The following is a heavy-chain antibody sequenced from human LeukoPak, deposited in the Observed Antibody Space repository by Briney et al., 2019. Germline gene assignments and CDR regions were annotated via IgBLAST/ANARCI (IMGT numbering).Heavy chain of an antibody. CDR2: MNPNSGNT. J-gene: IGHJ4*02. CDR1: GYTFTSYD. D-gene: IGHD3-16*02. CDR3: ARGQTQDYVWGSYRPPIDY. V-gene: IGHV1-8*01. Sequence: ASVKVSCKASGYTFTSYDINWVRQATGQGLEWMGWMNPNSGNTGYAQEFQGRVTMTRNTSISTAYMELSSLRSEDTAVYYCARGQTQDYVWGSYRPPIDYWGQGTLVTVSS.